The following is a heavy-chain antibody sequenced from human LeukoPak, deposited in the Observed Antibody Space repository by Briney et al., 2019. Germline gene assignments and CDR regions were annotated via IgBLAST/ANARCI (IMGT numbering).Heavy chain of an antibody. Sequence: ASVKVSCKASGYTFTNYGISWVRQGPGQGLEWMGWISTYNDNTNYAQKLQGRVTMTTDTSTSTAYMELRSLRSDDTAVYYCAREIELGYCSSTSCPAHAFDIWGQGTMVTVSS. CDR2: ISTYNDNT. V-gene: IGHV1-18*01. CDR1: GYTFTNYG. CDR3: AREIELGYCSSTSCPAHAFDI. D-gene: IGHD2-2*01. J-gene: IGHJ3*02.